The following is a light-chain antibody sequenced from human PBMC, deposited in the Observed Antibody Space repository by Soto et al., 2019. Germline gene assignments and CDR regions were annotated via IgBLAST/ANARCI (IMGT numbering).Light chain of an antibody. V-gene: IGLV2-14*03. CDR1: RSDVGYYNY. J-gene: IGLJ3*02. CDR3: ILYTNSGKWV. Sequence: QSVLTQPASVSGSPGQSITISCTGARSDVGYYNYVSWYQHHPGKAPKLMIYAVSDRPSGVSDRFSGSKSGNTASLTISGLQAEDEADYYCILYTNSGKWVFGGGTKLTVL. CDR2: AVS.